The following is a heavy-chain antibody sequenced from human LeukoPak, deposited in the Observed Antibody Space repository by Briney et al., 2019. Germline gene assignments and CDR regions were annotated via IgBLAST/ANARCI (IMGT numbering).Heavy chain of an antibody. Sequence: GGSLRLSCAASGFTFSSYSMNWVRQAPGKGLEWGSSISSSSSYIYYADSVQGRFTISRNNAKNSLSLQTNSLRAEDTAVYYCARECCSSTSWPLRGGYYGMDVWGQGTTVTVSS. D-gene: IGHD2-2*01. CDR1: GFTFSSYS. J-gene: IGHJ6*02. CDR2: ISSSSSYI. V-gene: IGHV3-21*01. CDR3: ARECCSSTSWPLRGGYYGMDV.